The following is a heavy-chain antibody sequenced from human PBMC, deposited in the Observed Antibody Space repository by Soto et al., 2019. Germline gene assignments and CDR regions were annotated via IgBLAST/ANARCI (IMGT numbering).Heavy chain of an antibody. CDR3: ARCLLRYFGWVPQRVGMDV. D-gene: IGHD3-9*01. CDR2: INHSGRT. V-gene: IGHV4-34*01. J-gene: IGHJ6*02. Sequence: QVQLQQWGAGLLKPSETLSLTCAVYGGSFSGYYWSWIRQPPGKGLEWIGEINHSGRTDYNPSLRMRVPISVDTSQNQVSLKLSSVTAADTAVYYCARCLLRYFGWVPQRVGMDVWGQGTTVTVSS. CDR1: GGSFSGYY.